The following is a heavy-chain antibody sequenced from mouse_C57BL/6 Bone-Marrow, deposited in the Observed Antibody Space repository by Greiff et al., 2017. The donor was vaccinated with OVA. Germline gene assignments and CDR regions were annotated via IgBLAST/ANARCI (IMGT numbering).Heavy chain of an antibody. J-gene: IGHJ3*01. CDR3: APFYPPVAY. V-gene: IGHV14-3*01. CDR1: GFTIKNTY. Sequence: VQLQQSVAELVRPGASVKLSCTASGFTIKNTYMHWVKQRPEQGLEWIGRIDPANGNTKYAPKFQGKATITADTSSNTAYLQLSSLTSEDTASYYCAPFYPPVAYWGQGTRVTVSA. D-gene: IGHD2-1*01. CDR2: IDPANGNT.